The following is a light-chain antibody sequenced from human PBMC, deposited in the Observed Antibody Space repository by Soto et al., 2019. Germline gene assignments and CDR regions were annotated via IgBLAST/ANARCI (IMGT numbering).Light chain of an antibody. CDR1: QSVSSY. CDR3: QQRSNWPLT. V-gene: IGKV3-11*01. Sequence: EIVLTQSPATLSFSPGEIATLSCSASQSVSSYLAWYQQKPGQAPRLLIYDASNRATGIPARFSGSGSGTDFTLTISSLEPEDCAVYYCQQRSNWPLTFGGGTKVEIK. J-gene: IGKJ4*01. CDR2: DAS.